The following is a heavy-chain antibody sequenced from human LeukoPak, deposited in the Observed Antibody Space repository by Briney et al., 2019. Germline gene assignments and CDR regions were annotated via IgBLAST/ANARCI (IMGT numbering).Heavy chain of an antibody. CDR3: AKAGPNYDFWSGSRGYMDV. CDR2: ISGSGGST. D-gene: IGHD3-3*01. CDR1: GFTFSSYA. J-gene: IGHJ6*03. Sequence: PGGSLRLSCAASGFTFSSYAMSWVRQAPGKGLEWVSAISGSGGSTYYADSVKGRFTISRDNSKNTLYLQMNSLRAEDTAVYYCAKAGPNYDFWSGSRGYMDVWGKGTTVTVSS. V-gene: IGHV3-23*01.